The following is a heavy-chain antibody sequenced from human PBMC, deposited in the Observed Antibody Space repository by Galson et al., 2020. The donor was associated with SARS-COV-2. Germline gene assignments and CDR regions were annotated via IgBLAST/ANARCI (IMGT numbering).Heavy chain of an antibody. CDR2: ISWNSGSI. CDR3: AKSGKYYDFWSGYSGFDP. CDR1: GFTFDDYA. J-gene: IGHJ5*02. D-gene: IGHD3-3*01. Sequence: GGSLRLSCAASGFTFDDYAMHWVRQAPGKGLEWVSGISWNSGSIGYADSVKGRFTISRDNAKNSLYLQMNSLRAEDTALYYCAKSGKYYDFWSGYSGFDPWGQGTLVTVSS. V-gene: IGHV3-9*01.